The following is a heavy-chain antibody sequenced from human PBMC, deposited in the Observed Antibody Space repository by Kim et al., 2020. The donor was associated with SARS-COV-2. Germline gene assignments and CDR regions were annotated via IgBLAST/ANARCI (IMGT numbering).Heavy chain of an antibody. CDR1: GGSFSGYY. CDR3: ARADTVVYYFDY. CDR2: INHSGST. J-gene: IGHJ4*02. D-gene: IGHD2-15*01. Sequence: SETLSLTCAVYGGSFSGYYWSWIRQPPGKGLEWIGEINHSGSTNYNPSLKSRVTISVDTSKNQFSLKLSSVTAADTAVYYCARADTVVYYFDYWGQGTLVTVSS. V-gene: IGHV4-34*01.